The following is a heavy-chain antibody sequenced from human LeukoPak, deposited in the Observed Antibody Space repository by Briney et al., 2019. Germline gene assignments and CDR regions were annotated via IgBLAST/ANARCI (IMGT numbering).Heavy chain of an antibody. J-gene: IGHJ4*02. CDR3: ARDKIVGATNFDY. Sequence: GGSLRLSCAASGFSFSNYWMSWVRQVPGKGLEWVANIKQDGSEKYCVDSVKGRFTISRDNAKNSLYLQMNSLRAEDTAIYYCARDKIVGATNFDYWGQGTLVTVSS. CDR1: GFSFSNYW. V-gene: IGHV3-7*03. D-gene: IGHD1-26*01. CDR2: IKQDGSEK.